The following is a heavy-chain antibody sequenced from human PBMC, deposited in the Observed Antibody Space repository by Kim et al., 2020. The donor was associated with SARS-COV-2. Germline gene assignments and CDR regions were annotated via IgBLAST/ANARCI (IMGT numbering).Heavy chain of an antibody. CDR1: GFTFGDYA. V-gene: IGHV3-49*04. CDR2: IRSKAYGGTT. J-gene: IGHJ4*02. D-gene: IGHD3-22*01. Sequence: GGSLRLSCTASGFTFGDYAMSWVRQAPGKGLEWVGFIRSKAYGGTTEYAASVKGRFTISRDDSKSIAYLQMNSLKTEDTAVYYCTREGDYYDSSGYFCYWGQGTLVTVSS. CDR3: TREGDYYDSSGYFCY.